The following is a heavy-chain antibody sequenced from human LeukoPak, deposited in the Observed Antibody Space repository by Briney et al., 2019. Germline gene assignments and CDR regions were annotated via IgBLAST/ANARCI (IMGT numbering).Heavy chain of an antibody. J-gene: IGHJ4*02. CDR3: AKDLDPYYGSGSVDY. V-gene: IGHV3-30*02. CDR2: IRYDGSNK. CDR1: GFTFSSYG. D-gene: IGHD3-10*01. Sequence: GGSLRLSCAASGFTFSSYGMHWVRQAPGKGLEWVAFIRYDGSNKYYADSVKGRFTISRDSSKNTLYLQMNSLRAEDTAVYYCAKDLDPYYGSGSVDYWGQGTLVTVSS.